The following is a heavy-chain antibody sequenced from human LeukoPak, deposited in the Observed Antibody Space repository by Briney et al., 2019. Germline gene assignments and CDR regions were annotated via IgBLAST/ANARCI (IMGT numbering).Heavy chain of an antibody. CDR2: MNANSGNT. CDR3: ARDPTSTAAAGNVHWFDH. V-gene: IGHV1-8*01. D-gene: IGHD6-13*01. Sequence: GASVRVSCTASGYTFTSYDINWVRQAPGQGLEGMGWMNANSGNTGYAQMFQGRVTMTRNSSISTAYMELSSLRSEDTAVYYCARDPTSTAAAGNVHWFDHWGQGTLVTVSS. CDR1: GYTFTSYD. J-gene: IGHJ5*02.